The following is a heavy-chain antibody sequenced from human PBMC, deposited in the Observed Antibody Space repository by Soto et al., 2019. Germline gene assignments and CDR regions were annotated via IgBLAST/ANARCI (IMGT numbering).Heavy chain of an antibody. CDR3: ARRPRFLEWGNWFDP. D-gene: IGHD3-3*01. J-gene: IGHJ5*02. CDR1: GGTFSSYA. CDR2: IIPIFGTA. Sequence: ASVKVSCKASGGTFSSYAMSWVRQAPGQGREWMGGIIPIFGTANYAQKFQGRVTFTADESTSTAYMELSSLRSEDTAVYYCARRPRFLEWGNWFDPWGQGTLVTVSS. V-gene: IGHV1-69*13.